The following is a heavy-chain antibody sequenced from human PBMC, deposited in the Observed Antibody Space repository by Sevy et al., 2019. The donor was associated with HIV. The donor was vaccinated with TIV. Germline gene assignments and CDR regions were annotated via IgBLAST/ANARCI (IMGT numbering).Heavy chain of an antibody. CDR1: GFTFSIYA. V-gene: IGHV3-23*01. CDR2: ISITGGST. Sequence: GGYLRLSCAASGFTFSIYAMSWVRQAPGKGLEWVSVISITGGSTYYADSVKGRFTISRDNSKNMLYLQMNTLRAEDTAVYYCAKDRVSGTYYTGDFDYWGQGTLVTVSS. CDR3: AKDRVSGTYYTGDFDY. D-gene: IGHD3-10*01. J-gene: IGHJ4*02.